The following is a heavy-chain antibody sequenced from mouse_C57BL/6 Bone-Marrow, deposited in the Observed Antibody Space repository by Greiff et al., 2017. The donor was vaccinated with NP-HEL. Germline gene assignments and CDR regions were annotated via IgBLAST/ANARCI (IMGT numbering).Heavy chain of an antibody. CDR2: IDPNSGGT. CDR3: ASPAHYYGQYYAMDY. Sequence: QVQLLQPGAELVKPGASVKLSCKASGYTFTSYWMHWVKQRPGRGLEWIGRIDPNSGGTKYNEKFKSKATLTVDKPSSTAYMQLSSLTSEDSAVYYCASPAHYYGQYYAMDYWGQGTSVTVSS. CDR1: GYTFTSYW. V-gene: IGHV1-72*01. J-gene: IGHJ4*01. D-gene: IGHD1-1*01.